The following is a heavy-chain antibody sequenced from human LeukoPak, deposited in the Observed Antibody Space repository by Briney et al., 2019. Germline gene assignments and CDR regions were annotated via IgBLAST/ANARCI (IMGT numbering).Heavy chain of an antibody. J-gene: IGHJ3*02. CDR2: INSDESNT. D-gene: IGHD2-8*01. Sequence: GGSLRLSCAASGFTFGHYLMHWVRQAPGKGLVWVSRINSDESNTNSYADSVKGRFIISRDNAKNTLYLQMNSLRAEDTAVYFCGRGGNGIDIWGQGTTVIVSS. CDR3: GRGGNGIDI. CDR1: GFTFGHYL. V-gene: IGHV3-74*01.